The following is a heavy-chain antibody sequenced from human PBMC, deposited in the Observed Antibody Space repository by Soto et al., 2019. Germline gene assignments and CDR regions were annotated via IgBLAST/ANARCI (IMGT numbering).Heavy chain of an antibody. CDR3: ARGVYGSGNYYTGPSAFDI. V-gene: IGHV1-69*06. CDR1: GGTLSDHG. Sequence: QVQLEQSGAEVKKPGSSVKVSCKASGGTLSDHGVAWLRQAPGQGLEWMGGTIPVFNTAKYAQKFQGRVTVTGDKFTTIAYMELSGLRSEDTAFYFCARGVYGSGNYYTGPSAFDIWGQGTMVIVSS. CDR2: TIPVFNTA. D-gene: IGHD3-10*01. J-gene: IGHJ3*02.